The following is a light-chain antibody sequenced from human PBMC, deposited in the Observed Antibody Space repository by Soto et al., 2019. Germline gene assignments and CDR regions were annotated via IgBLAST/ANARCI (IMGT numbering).Light chain of an antibody. V-gene: IGKV1-9*01. CDR2: AAS. Sequence: IQLTQSPSSLSASVGDRVTITCRASQDISGYVAWYQQRPGRAPQLLIYAASALQTGVPSRFSGSGSGTDFTLTISSLQAEDVAVYFCQQYFSTPTFGQGTKVEIK. CDR3: QQYFSTPT. J-gene: IGKJ1*01. CDR1: QDISGY.